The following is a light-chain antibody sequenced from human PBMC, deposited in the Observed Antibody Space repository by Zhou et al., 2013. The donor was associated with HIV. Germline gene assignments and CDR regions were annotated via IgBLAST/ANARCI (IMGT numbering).Light chain of an antibody. CDR2: DTS. V-gene: IGKV3D-15*01. Sequence: EVVMTQSPATLSVSPGERATLSCRASQSIFGNLAWYQQTPGQTPRLLIYDTSTRATGVPARFSGSGSATEFTLTISSLQSEDFAVYYCQQYNNWPPLTFGGGTKVEIK. CDR1: QSIFGN. J-gene: IGKJ4*01. CDR3: QQYNNWPPLT.